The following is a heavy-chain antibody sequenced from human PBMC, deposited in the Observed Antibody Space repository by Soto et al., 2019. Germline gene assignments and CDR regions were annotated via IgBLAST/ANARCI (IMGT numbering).Heavy chain of an antibody. D-gene: IGHD1-26*01. CDR3: ARGGSLYWYFDL. Sequence: QVQLVQSGAEVKKPGASVKVSCKASGYTFTSYAMHCVRQAPGQRLEWMGWINAGNGNTKYSQKFQGRVTITRDTSASTAYMELISLRSEDTAVYYCARGGSLYWYFDLWGRGTLVTVSS. CDR2: INAGNGNT. J-gene: IGHJ2*01. V-gene: IGHV1-3*01. CDR1: GYTFTSYA.